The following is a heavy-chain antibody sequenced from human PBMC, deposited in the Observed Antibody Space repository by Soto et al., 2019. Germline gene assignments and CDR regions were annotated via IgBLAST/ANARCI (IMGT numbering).Heavy chain of an antibody. CDR1: GVTVSSNY. Sequence: GGSLRLSCAASGVTVSSNYMTWVRQAPGKGLQWVSVIYSDGFTSYADSVKGRFTISRDNSKNTLYLQTNSLRAEDTALYYCAMKSQYLYDSGNRNYFDSWGQGTLVTVSS. V-gene: IGHV3-66*01. CDR2: IYSDGFT. J-gene: IGHJ4*02. CDR3: AMKSQYLYDSGNRNYFDS. D-gene: IGHD3-10*01.